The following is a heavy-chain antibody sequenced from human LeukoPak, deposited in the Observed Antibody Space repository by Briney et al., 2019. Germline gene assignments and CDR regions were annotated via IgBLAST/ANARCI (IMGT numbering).Heavy chain of an antibody. Sequence: SETLSLTCTVSGGSISSYYWIWIRQPPGKGLECIGYFHYSGSTNYSPSLKSRVTISVDTSRKQFSLKLNSVTAADTAVYYCARPYGDYDAFDIWGQGTMVTVSS. CDR1: GGSISSYY. J-gene: IGHJ3*02. CDR2: FHYSGST. V-gene: IGHV4-59*08. CDR3: ARPYGDYDAFDI. D-gene: IGHD4-17*01.